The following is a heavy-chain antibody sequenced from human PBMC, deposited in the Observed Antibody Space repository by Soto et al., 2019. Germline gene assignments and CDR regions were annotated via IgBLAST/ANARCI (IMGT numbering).Heavy chain of an antibody. Sequence: SETLSLTCTVSGASISGFYWSWIRKSAGKGLEWIGRIYATGTTDYNPSLKSRVMMSVDTSKEQFSLKLRSVTAADTAVYYCVRDGTKTLRDWFDPWGQGISVTVSS. D-gene: IGHD1-1*01. CDR2: IYATGTT. CDR1: GASISGFY. CDR3: VRDGTKTLRDWFDP. J-gene: IGHJ5*02. V-gene: IGHV4-4*07.